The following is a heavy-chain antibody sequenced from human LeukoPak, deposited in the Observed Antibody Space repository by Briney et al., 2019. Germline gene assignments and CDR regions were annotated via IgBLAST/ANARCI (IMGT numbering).Heavy chain of an antibody. Sequence: PGGSLRLSCAASGFTFSSYWMTWVRQAPGKGLEWVANIKQGGSEKYYMDSVRGRFTISRDNAKNSLYLQMNSLRAEDTAVYYCARERGGSSWFNAFDIWGQGTMVTVSS. CDR3: ARERGGSSWFNAFDI. CDR2: IKQGGSEK. CDR1: GFTFSSYW. V-gene: IGHV3-7*01. D-gene: IGHD6-13*01. J-gene: IGHJ3*02.